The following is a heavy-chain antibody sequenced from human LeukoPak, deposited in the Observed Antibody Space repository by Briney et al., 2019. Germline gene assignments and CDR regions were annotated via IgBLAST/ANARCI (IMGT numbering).Heavy chain of an antibody. V-gene: IGHV3-33*06. CDR1: GLNFKTYG. J-gene: IGHJ3*02. Sequence: GGSLRLSCAASGLNFKTYGMHWVRQAPGKGLEWVAVIFYDGINKYYADSVKGRFTISRDNSKNTLFLQMNTLRAEDTAVYYCAKDREHSGSYDALDMWGQGTMVTVSS. CDR3: AKDREHSGSYDALDM. D-gene: IGHD1-26*01. CDR2: IFYDGINK.